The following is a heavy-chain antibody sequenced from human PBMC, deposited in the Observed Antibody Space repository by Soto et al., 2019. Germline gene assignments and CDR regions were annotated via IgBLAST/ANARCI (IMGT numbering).Heavy chain of an antibody. CDR2: IIPIFGTA. Sequence: SVKVSCKASGGTFSSYAISWVRQAPGQGLEWMGGIIPIFGTANYAQKFQGRVTITADESTSTAYMELSSLRSEDTAVYYCASVAVAAGRLYYYYGMDVWGQGTTVTVSS. CDR1: GGTFSSYA. CDR3: ASVAVAAGRLYYYYGMDV. V-gene: IGHV1-69*13. D-gene: IGHD6-13*01. J-gene: IGHJ6*02.